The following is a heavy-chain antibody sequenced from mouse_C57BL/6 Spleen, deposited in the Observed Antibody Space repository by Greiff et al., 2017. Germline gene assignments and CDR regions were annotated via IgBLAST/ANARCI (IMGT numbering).Heavy chain of an antibody. J-gene: IGHJ2*01. CDR3: AREDYGSSYFDY. CDR1: GFTFSSYA. CDR2: ISDGGSYT. V-gene: IGHV5-4*01. Sequence: DVMLVESGGGLVKPGGSLKLSCAASGFTFSSYAMSWVRQTPEKRLEWVATISDGGSYTYYPDNVKGRFTISRDNAKNNLYLQMSHLKSEDTAMYYGAREDYGSSYFDYWGQGTTLTVSS. D-gene: IGHD1-1*01.